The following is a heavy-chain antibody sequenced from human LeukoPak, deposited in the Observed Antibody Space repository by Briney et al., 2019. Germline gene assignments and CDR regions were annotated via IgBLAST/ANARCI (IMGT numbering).Heavy chain of an antibody. CDR2: ISGSGGST. V-gene: IGHV3-23*01. D-gene: IGHD6-13*01. CDR1: GFTFSSYA. Sequence: GGSLRLSCGASGFTFSSYAMSWVRQAPGKGLEWVSAISGSGGSTYYADSVKGRFTISRDNSKNTLYLQMHSLRAEDTAVYYCAKQPQAEFDYWGQGTLVTVSS. CDR3: AKQPQAEFDY. J-gene: IGHJ4*02.